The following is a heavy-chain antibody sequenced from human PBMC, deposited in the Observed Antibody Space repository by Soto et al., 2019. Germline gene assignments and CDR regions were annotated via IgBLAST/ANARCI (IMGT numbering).Heavy chain of an antibody. CDR1: GFTFGTTD. J-gene: IGHJ5*02. CDR2: IDGSGGIT. Sequence: QLLQSGGGLVQPGGPLTLSCAASGFTFGTTDMSWARQAPGEGLEWVSTIDGSGGITYYADSVKGRFTISRDNSRNTVYLQMNSLRGDDTALYYCVKNSGGFNTWGQGALVTVSS. CDR3: VKNSGGFNT. V-gene: IGHV3-23*01. D-gene: IGHD3-10*01.